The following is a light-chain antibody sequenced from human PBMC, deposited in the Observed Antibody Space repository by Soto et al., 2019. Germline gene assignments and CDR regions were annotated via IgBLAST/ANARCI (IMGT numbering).Light chain of an antibody. CDR1: QSISSW. J-gene: IGKJ1*01. V-gene: IGKV1-5*01. CDR2: DAS. CDR3: QQYNSYWT. Sequence: DIQMTQSPSTLSASVGDRVTITCRASQSISSWLAWYQQKPGKVPKLLIYDASSLESGVPSRFSGSGSGTEFTLTISSLQPDDFATYYCQQYNSYWTFGQGTKV.